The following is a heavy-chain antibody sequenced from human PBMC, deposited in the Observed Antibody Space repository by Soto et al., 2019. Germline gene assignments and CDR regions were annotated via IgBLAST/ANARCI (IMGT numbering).Heavy chain of an antibody. D-gene: IGHD5-18*01. CDR3: STGTYRHGSDY. V-gene: IGHV3-15*07. J-gene: IGHJ4*02. CDR1: GFTLTNGW. CDR2: IRSKGDGGTT. Sequence: EVQLVESGGGLVKPGDSLRLSCAVSGFTLTNGWMTWVRQAPGKGLEWVGRIRSKGDGGTTDYSAPVKGRFTISRDDSKDTLYLQMNSLKDEDTAVYYCSTGTYRHGSDYWGPGTLVTVSS.